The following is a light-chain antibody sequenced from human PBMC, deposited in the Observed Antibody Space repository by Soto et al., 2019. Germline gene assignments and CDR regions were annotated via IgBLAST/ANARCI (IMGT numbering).Light chain of an antibody. CDR3: GTWAGSLRAGV. J-gene: IGLJ2*01. V-gene: IGLV1-51*01. CDR2: DNN. CDR1: SSNIGNNY. Sequence: QSVLTQPPSVSAAPGQKVTISCSGSSSNIGNNYVSWYQQLPGTAPKLVIYDNNKRPSGIPDRFSGSKSGTSATLGITGLQTGDEADYFCGTWAGSLRAGVFGGGTKLTVL.